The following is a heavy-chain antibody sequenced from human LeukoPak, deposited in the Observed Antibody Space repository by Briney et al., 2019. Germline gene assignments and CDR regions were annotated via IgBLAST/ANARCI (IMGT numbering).Heavy chain of an antibody. V-gene: IGHV1-2*02. D-gene: IGHD2-21*01. CDR3: ASYPRSIPTPHFDY. CDR2: INPNNGDT. CDR1: GYTFTAQY. Sequence: GASVKVSCKASGYTFTAQYMHWVRQAPGQGLEWMGWINPNNGDTKYAQSFLGRVTMTRDTTTTTAYMELSSLRSDDTAVYFCASYPRSIPTPHFDYWGQGTLVTVSS. J-gene: IGHJ4*02.